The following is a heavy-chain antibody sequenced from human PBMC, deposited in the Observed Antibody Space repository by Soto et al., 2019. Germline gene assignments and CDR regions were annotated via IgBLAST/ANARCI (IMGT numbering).Heavy chain of an antibody. CDR2: ICYSGST. Sequence: QVPLQESGPGLVKPSQTLSLTCPVSGGSISSGDYCWSWIRQHPGKGLEAIGYICYSGSTYYNPSLQSRVTIEVDPSKNQFSLKLSSVTAADTAVYYCARDSVAPDGGAFDIWGQGTMVTVSS. J-gene: IGHJ3*02. V-gene: IGHV4-31*03. CDR3: ARDSVAPDGGAFDI. CDR1: GGSISSGDYC. D-gene: IGHD2-15*01.